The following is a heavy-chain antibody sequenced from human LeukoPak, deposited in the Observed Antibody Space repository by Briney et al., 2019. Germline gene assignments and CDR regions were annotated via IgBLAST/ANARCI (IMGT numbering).Heavy chain of an antibody. V-gene: IGHV3-30-3*01. Sequence: PGGSLRLSCAASGFTFSSYAMHWVRQAPGRGLEWVAVISYDGSNKYYADSVKGRFTISRDNSKNTLYLQMNSLRAEDTAVYYCARENGPQRYFDYWGQGTLVTVSS. CDR1: GFTFSSYA. J-gene: IGHJ4*02. CDR3: ARENGPQRYFDY. CDR2: ISYDGSNK. D-gene: IGHD5-24*01.